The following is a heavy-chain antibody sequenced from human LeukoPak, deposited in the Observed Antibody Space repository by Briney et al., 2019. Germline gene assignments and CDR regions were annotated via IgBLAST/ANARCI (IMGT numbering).Heavy chain of an antibody. CDR1: GFTFSSYG. D-gene: IGHD3-10*01. J-gene: IGHJ4*02. Sequence: PGRSLRLSCAASGFTFSSYGMNWVRQAPGKGLEWVSAISGSGGSTYYADSVKGRFTISRDNSKNTLYLQMNSLRAEDTAVYYCAKPPRGSGEDYWGQGTLVTVSS. CDR3: AKPPRGSGEDY. V-gene: IGHV3-23*01. CDR2: ISGSGGST.